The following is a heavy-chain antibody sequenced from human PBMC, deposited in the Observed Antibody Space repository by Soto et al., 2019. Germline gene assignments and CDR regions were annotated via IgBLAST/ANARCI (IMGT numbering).Heavy chain of an antibody. V-gene: IGHV1-69*01. CDR3: ARECIAAAGYYYYYGMDV. Sequence: QVQLVQSGAEVKKPGSSVKVSCKASGGTFSSYAISWVRQAPGQGLEWMGGIIPIFGTANYAQKLQGRVTITADEYTRTAYMELSSLRSEDTAVYYCARECIAAAGYYYYYGMDVWGQGTTVTVSS. D-gene: IGHD6-13*01. J-gene: IGHJ6*02. CDR1: GGTFSSYA. CDR2: IIPIFGTA.